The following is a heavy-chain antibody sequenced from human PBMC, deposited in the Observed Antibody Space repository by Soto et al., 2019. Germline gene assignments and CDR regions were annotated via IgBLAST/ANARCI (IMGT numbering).Heavy chain of an antibody. V-gene: IGHV4-59*01. CDR1: GNSISDYY. CDR3: ARDVGGTVLLEGAFDF. J-gene: IGHJ3*01. Sequence: QVQLLASGPGLVKPSETLSLTCTVSGNSISDYYWSWIRQPPGKGLEWSGYIFHNGNTNYNPSLKRRVTMSVDTAKNQFSLRLSSVTAADTALYYCARDVGGTVLLEGAFDFGGQEAMVTVS. CDR2: IFHNGNT. D-gene: IGHD3-3*01.